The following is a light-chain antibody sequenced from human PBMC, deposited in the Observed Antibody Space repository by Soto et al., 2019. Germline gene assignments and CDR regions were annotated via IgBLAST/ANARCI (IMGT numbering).Light chain of an antibody. CDR1: QSVSSSY. Sequence: EIVLTQSPGTLSLSPGERATLSCRASQSVSSSYLAWYQQKPGQAPRPLIYGASIRAIGIPDRLSGSGSGTDFTLTISRLEPEDFAVYYCQQYGSSPWTFGQGTKVEIK. V-gene: IGKV3-20*01. CDR2: GAS. CDR3: QQYGSSPWT. J-gene: IGKJ1*01.